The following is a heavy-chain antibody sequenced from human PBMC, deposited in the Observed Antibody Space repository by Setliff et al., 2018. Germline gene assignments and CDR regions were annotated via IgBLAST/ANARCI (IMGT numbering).Heavy chain of an antibody. CDR1: PYSFSGYY. Sequence: ASVKVSCKTSPYSFSGYYIHWVRQAPGQGLEWMGWINTNSGDTRYAQKFQGRVTMTRDTSISTAYMELCRLRSDDTAVYYCARTKGFVDGYLDPWGQGTLVTVSS. CDR2: INTNSGDT. CDR3: ARTKGFVDGYLDP. D-gene: IGHD3-10*01. J-gene: IGHJ5*02. V-gene: IGHV1-2*02.